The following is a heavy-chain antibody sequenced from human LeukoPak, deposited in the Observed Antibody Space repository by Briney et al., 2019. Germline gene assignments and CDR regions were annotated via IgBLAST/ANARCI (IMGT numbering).Heavy chain of an antibody. V-gene: IGHV3-21*01. CDR1: GFTVSSYY. J-gene: IGHJ5*02. CDR2: ISSSSGYI. CDR3: ARDRNVFDP. Sequence: GGSLRLSCAASGFTVSSYYMSWVRQAPGKGLEWVSSISSSSGYIYYADSVKGRFTISRDNAKNSLYLQMNSLRAEDTAVYYCARDRNVFDPWGQGTLVTVSS.